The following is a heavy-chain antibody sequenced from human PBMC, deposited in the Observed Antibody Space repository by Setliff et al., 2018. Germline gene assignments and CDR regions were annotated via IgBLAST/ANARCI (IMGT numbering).Heavy chain of an antibody. D-gene: IGHD3-3*01. Sequence: SETLSLTCTVSGGSIDSSFWNWIRQSPEKGLEWIEEINQRGSTNYSPSLRSRVTMSVDTSKKQLSLKLSTVTAADTAVYYCRFWSGYWGQGTLVTVSS. CDR1: GGSIDSSF. CDR3: RFWSGY. J-gene: IGHJ4*02. CDR2: INQRGST. V-gene: IGHV4-34*01.